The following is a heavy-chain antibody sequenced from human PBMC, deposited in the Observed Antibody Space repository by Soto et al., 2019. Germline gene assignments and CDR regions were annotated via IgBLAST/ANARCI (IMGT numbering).Heavy chain of an antibody. V-gene: IGHV3-48*03. D-gene: IGHD5-18*01. CDR3: ARVPDTAMVGSDY. J-gene: IGHJ4*02. CDR1: GFTFSSYE. CDR2: ISSSGSTI. Sequence: VQLVESGGGLVQPGGSLRLSCAASGFTFSSYEMNWVRQAPGKGLEWVSYISSSGSTIYYADSVKGRFTISRDNAKNSLYLQMNSLRAEDTAVYYCARVPDTAMVGSDYWGQGTLVTVSS.